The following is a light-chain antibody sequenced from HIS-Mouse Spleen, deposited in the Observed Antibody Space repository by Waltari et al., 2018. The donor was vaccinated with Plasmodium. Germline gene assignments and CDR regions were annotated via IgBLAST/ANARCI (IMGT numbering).Light chain of an antibody. Sequence: SYELTQPPSVSVSPGQTARITCSGDALPTKYAYWYQQKSGQAPVLVIYEDSKRPSGIPERFSGSSSGTMATLTISGAQVEDEADYYCYSTDSSGTHRVFGGGTKLTVL. CDR1: ALPTKY. CDR2: EDS. V-gene: IGLV3-10*01. J-gene: IGLJ3*02. CDR3: YSTDSSGTHRV.